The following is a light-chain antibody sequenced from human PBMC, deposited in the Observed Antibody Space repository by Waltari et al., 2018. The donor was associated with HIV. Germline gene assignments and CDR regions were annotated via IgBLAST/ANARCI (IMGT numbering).Light chain of an antibody. CDR3: AVWDESLDGWL. V-gene: IGLV1-47*01. CDR1: SSNIERNY. J-gene: IGLJ3*02. CDR2: KDN. Sequence: QSELTQSPSASGTPGQRITISCSGSSSNIERNYVYWYKQFPGATPKVLIYKDNELPSGVPDRISGSKSGTSASLLISGLRSDDEADYYCAVWDESLDGWLCGGGTKLTVL.